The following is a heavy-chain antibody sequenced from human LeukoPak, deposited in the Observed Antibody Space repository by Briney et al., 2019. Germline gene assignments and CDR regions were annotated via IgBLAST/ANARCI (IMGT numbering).Heavy chain of an antibody. Sequence: PSETLSLTCTVSGGSISNYYWSWIRQPAGKGLEWIGRIYTSGGTNYNPSLKSRVTMSVDTSKNQFSLKLSSVTAADTAVYYCARAKDNYRGNDAFDIWGQGTMVTVSS. D-gene: IGHD4/OR15-4a*01. CDR2: IYTSGGT. V-gene: IGHV4-4*07. J-gene: IGHJ3*02. CDR3: ARAKDNYRGNDAFDI. CDR1: GGSISNYY.